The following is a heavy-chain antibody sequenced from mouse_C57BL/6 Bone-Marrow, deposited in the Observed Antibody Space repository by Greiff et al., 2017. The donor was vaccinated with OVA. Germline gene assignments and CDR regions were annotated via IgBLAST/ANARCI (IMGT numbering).Heavy chain of an antibody. J-gene: IGHJ3*01. Sequence: VQLQQPGAELVKPGASVKLSCKASGYTFTSYWMHWVKQRPGPGLEWIGMIHPNSGSTKYNEKFKSKATLTVDKSSSTAYMQLSSLTSEDSAVYYCAREYYYGSSYVFWGQGTLVTVSA. CDR3: AREYYYGSSYVF. CDR2: IHPNSGST. D-gene: IGHD1-1*01. V-gene: IGHV1-64*01. CDR1: GYTFTSYW.